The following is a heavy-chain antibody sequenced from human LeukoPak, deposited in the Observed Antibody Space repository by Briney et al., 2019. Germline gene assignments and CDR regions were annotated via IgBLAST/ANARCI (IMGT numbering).Heavy chain of an antibody. CDR3: AREGSPREYYDYVWGSYSLY. V-gene: IGHV1-69*13. CDR2: IIPIFGTA. J-gene: IGHJ4*02. D-gene: IGHD3-16*01. CDR1: GGTFSSYA. Sequence: GASVKVSCKSSGGTFSSYAISWVRQAPGQGLEWMGGIIPIFGTANYAQKFQGRVTIAADESTSTAYMELSSLRSEDTAVYYCAREGSPREYYDYVWGSYSLYWGQGTLVTVSS.